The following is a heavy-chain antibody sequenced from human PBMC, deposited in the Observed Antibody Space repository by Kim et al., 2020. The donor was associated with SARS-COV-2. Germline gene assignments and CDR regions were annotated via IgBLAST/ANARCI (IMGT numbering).Heavy chain of an antibody. V-gene: IGHV3-7*01. CDR2: TKR. Sequence: TKRNYADSVKGRFTITRDNAQNSLLLQMNSLTVEDTAIYYCAREDGTFDYWGQGILVTVSS. J-gene: IGHJ4*02. CDR3: AREDGTFDY.